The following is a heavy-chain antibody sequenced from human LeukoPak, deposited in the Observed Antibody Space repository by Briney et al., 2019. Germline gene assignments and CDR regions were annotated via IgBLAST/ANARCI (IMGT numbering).Heavy chain of an antibody. V-gene: IGHV3-7*03. CDR2: INSDGSEG. D-gene: IGHD6-6*01. CDR1: GFTFSGFW. Sequence: GSLSLSCAVSGFTFSGFWMSWSRQAPGKGLEWVASINSDGSEGYYADVVKGRFTISRDNAKNSLYLQINSLRAEDTAVYYCARSSYSSSSSVWGQGTMVTVSS. J-gene: IGHJ3*01. CDR3: ARSSYSSSSSV.